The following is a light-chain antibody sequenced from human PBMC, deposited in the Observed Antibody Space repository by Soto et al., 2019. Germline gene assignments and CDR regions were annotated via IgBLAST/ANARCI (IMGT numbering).Light chain of an antibody. V-gene: IGKV3-15*01. Sequence: EIVLTQSPATLSLSPGERATLSCRASQSVSSYLAWYQQKPGQAPRLLIYGASTRATGIPARFSGSGSGTEFTLTISNLQSEDFAVYYCQQYNNWPPTFGQGTKVDIK. CDR1: QSVSSY. J-gene: IGKJ1*01. CDR3: QQYNNWPPT. CDR2: GAS.